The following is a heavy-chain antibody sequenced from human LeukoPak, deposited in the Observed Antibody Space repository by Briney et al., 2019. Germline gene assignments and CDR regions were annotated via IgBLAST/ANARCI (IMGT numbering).Heavy chain of an antibody. CDR3: ATGGDYVWGSYRHPVDY. CDR1: GFTFSSYW. Sequence: GGSLRLSCVASGFTFSSYWMSWVRQAPGKGLEWVANIKQDGSEKYYVDSVKGRFTISRDNSKNTLYLQMNSLRAEDTAVYYCATGGDYVWGSYRHPVDYWGQGTLVTVSS. CDR2: IKQDGSEK. D-gene: IGHD3-16*02. V-gene: IGHV3-7*01. J-gene: IGHJ4*02.